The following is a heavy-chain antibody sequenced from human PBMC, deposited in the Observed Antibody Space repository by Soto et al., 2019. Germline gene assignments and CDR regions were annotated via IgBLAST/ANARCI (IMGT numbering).Heavy chain of an antibody. J-gene: IGHJ4*02. V-gene: IGHV3-30-3*01. CDR1: GFTFSSYA. D-gene: IGHD1-26*01. CDR2: ISYDGSNK. Sequence: QVQLVESGGGVVQPGRSLRLSCAASGFTFSSYAMHWVRQAPGKGLEWVAVISYDGSNKYYADSVKGRFTISRDNSKNTRYLHMNSLRAEDTAVYYCARTVGARANYFDYWGQGTLVTVSS. CDR3: ARTVGARANYFDY.